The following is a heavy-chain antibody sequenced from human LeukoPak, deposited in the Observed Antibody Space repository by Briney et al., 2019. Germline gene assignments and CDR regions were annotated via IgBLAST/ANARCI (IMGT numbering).Heavy chain of an antibody. CDR1: GFTFSSYA. Sequence: GASLRLSCAASGFTFSSYAMSLVRQAPGTGLEWVSAISGSGGSTYYADSVKGRFTISRDNSKNTLYLQMNSLRAEDTAVYYCAKDLRVLGFDYWGQGTLVTVSS. J-gene: IGHJ4*02. D-gene: IGHD3-16*01. CDR2: ISGSGGST. V-gene: IGHV3-23*01. CDR3: AKDLRVLGFDY.